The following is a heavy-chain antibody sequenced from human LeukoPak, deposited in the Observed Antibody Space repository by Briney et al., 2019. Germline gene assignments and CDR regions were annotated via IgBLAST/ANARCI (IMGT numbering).Heavy chain of an antibody. CDR3: AKDRAYCGGDCYPGSDFDY. J-gene: IGHJ4*02. CDR1: GFTFSSFE. CDR2: ISGGGSTI. V-gene: IGHV3-48*03. Sequence: PGGSLRLSCAASGFTFSSFEMNWVRQTPGKGLEWVSFISGGGSTIYYADSVKGRFTISRDNAKKSLYLQMNSLRAEDTAVYYCAKDRAYCGGDCYPGSDFDYWGQGTLVTVSS. D-gene: IGHD2-21*02.